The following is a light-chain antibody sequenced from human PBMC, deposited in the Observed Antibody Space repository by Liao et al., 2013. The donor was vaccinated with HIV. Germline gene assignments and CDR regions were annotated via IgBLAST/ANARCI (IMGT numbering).Light chain of an antibody. CDR2: QDT. CDR3: QAWDSITTAYV. J-gene: IGLJ1*01. V-gene: IGLV3-1*01. CDR1: KLGNRY. Sequence: SYELTQAPSVSVSPGQTASITCSGDKLGNRYTCWYQQKPGQSPVLVIYQDTKRPSGIPERFSGSNSGDTATLTISGTQAMDEADYYCQAWDSITTAYVFGTGTKVTVL.